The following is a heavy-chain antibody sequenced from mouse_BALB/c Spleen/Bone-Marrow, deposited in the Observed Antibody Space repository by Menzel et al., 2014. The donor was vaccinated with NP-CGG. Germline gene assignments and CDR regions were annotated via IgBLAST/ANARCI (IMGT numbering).Heavy chain of an antibody. J-gene: IGHJ1*01. D-gene: IGHD2-13*01. Sequence: AQLQESGPGLVAPSQSLSITCTVSGFSLXGYGVNWVRQPPGKGLEWLGMIWGDGSTDYNSALKSRLSISKDNSKSQVFLKMNSLQTDDTARYYCARDRRGLRYFDVWGAGTTVTVSS. CDR1: GFSLXGYG. V-gene: IGHV2-6-7*02. CDR3: ARDRRGLRYFDV. CDR2: IWGDGST.